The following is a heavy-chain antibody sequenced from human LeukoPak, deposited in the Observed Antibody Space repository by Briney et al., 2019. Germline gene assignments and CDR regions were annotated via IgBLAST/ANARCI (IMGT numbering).Heavy chain of an antibody. CDR2: IRSKTYGGTT. CDR3: TGSFGELTFFDY. Sequence: GGSLRLSCTASGFTFGDYAMSWVRQAPGKGLEWVGFIRSKTYGGTTEYAASVKGRFTMSRDDSKSIAYLQMKSLKTEDTAVYYCTGSFGELTFFDYWGQGTLVTVSS. V-gene: IGHV3-49*04. J-gene: IGHJ4*02. D-gene: IGHD3-10*01. CDR1: GFTFGDYA.